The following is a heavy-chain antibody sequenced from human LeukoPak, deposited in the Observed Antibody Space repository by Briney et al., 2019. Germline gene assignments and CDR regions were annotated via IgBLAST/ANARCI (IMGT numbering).Heavy chain of an antibody. CDR1: GFTFSSYA. V-gene: IGHV4-34*01. Sequence: GSLRLSCAASGFTFSSYAMSWIRQPPGKGLEWIGEINHSGSTNYNPSLKSRVTISVDTSKNQFSLKLSSVTAADTAVYYCARVVVDFWSGYFHYYYGMDVWGQGTTVTVSS. J-gene: IGHJ6*02. D-gene: IGHD3-3*01. CDR2: INHSGST. CDR3: ARVVVDFWSGYFHYYYGMDV.